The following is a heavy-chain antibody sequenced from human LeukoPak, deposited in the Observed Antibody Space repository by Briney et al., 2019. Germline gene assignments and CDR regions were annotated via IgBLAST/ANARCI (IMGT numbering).Heavy chain of an antibody. CDR1: GHSIINSYY. V-gene: IGHV4-38-2*02. D-gene: IGHD3-9*01. CDR2: IYHSGST. J-gene: IGHJ4*02. Sequence: SETLSLTCTVSGHSIINSYYWGWIRQPPGEGLEWIGSIYHSGSTNYNPSLKSRVTISVDTSKNQFSLKLSSVTAADTAVYYCARGLTPSGDILTGAPFDYWGQGTLVTVSS. CDR3: ARGLTPSGDILTGAPFDY.